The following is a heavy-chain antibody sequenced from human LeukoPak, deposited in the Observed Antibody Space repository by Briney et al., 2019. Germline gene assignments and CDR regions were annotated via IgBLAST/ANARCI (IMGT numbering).Heavy chain of an antibody. CDR1: GGSTSPYY. CDR3: AQGAARPSYYFDY. J-gene: IGHJ4*02. CDR2: IYYSGST. D-gene: IGHD6-6*01. V-gene: IGHV4-59*12. Sequence: SETLSLTCTVSGGSTSPYYWSWIRQSPGKGLEWIGHIYYSGSTNHNPSLKSRVTISVDTSKNQFSLKLSSVTAADTAVYYCAQGAARPSYYFDYWGQGTLVTVSS.